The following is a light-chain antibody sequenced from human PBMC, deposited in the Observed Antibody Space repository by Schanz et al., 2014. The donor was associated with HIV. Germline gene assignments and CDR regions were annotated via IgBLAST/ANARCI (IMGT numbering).Light chain of an antibody. CDR2: EVT. Sequence: QSALTQPPSASGSPGQLVTVSCTGTSSDIGGYDLVSWYQQHPGKAPKLIIYEVTKRPSGVPDRFSGSRSGNTASLTVSGLQADDEADYYCCSYAGSSYVFGTGTKLTVL. J-gene: IGLJ1*01. CDR3: CSYAGSSYV. V-gene: IGLV2-8*01. CDR1: SSDIGGYDL.